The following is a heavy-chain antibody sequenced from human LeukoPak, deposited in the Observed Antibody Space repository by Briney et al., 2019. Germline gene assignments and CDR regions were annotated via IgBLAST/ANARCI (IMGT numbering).Heavy chain of an antibody. J-gene: IGHJ4*02. CDR2: IYYSGST. Sequence: PSETLSLTCTVSGGSISSYYWSWIRQPPGKGLEWIGYIYYSGSTNYNPSLKSRVTISVDTSKNQFSLKLSSVTAADTAVYYCAGAPSDPMITFGGVFDYWGQGTLVTVSS. V-gene: IGHV4-59*01. D-gene: IGHD3-16*01. CDR1: GGSISSYY. CDR3: AGAPSDPMITFGGVFDY.